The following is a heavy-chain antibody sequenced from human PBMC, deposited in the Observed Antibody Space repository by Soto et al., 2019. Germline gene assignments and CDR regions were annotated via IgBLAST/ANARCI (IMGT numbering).Heavy chain of an antibody. D-gene: IGHD1-26*01. CDR1: GFIFSNYW. Sequence: GGSLRLSCAASGFIFSNYWMSWVRQAPGKGLEWVANIKQDGAVRYYVDSVKGRFTISRDNAKSSLFLQMNSLTAEDTAVYYCVERVGDDWGPGILVTVSS. V-gene: IGHV3-7*03. J-gene: IGHJ4*02. CDR3: VERVGDD. CDR2: IKQDGAVR.